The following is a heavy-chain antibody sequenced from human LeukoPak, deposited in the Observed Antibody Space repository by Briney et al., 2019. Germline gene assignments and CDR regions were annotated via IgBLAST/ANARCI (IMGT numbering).Heavy chain of an antibody. Sequence: SETLSLTCAVYGGSFSGYYWSWIRQPPGKGLEWIGYIYYSGSTNYNPSLKSRVTISVDTSKNQFSLKLSSVTAADTAVYYCARQWGTTSSWFDPWGQGTLVTVSS. V-gene: IGHV4-59*08. CDR3: ARQWGTTSSWFDP. J-gene: IGHJ5*02. D-gene: IGHD1-7*01. CDR2: IYYSGST. CDR1: GGSFSGYY.